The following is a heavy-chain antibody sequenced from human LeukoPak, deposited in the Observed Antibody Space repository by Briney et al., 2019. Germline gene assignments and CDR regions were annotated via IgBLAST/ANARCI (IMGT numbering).Heavy chain of an antibody. CDR2: INHSGST. V-gene: IGHV4-34*01. CDR1: GGSFSGYY. Sequence: SETLSLTCAVYGGSFSGYYWSLIRQPPGKGLEWIGEINHSGSTNYNPSLKSRVTISVDTSKNQFSLKLSSVTAADTAVYYCARSNYDSSGYHEPLDYWGQGTLVTVSS. CDR3: ARSNYDSSGYHEPLDY. J-gene: IGHJ4*02. D-gene: IGHD3-22*01.